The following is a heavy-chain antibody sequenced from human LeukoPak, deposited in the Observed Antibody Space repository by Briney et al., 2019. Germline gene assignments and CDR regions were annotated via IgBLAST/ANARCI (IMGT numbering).Heavy chain of an antibody. D-gene: IGHD2-2*01. Sequence: SVKVSCKASGYTFTSYGISWVRQAPGQGLEWMGWISAYNGNTNYAQKLQGRVTMTTDTSTSTAYMELRSLRSDDTAVYYCARAPYCSSTSCHVPADWFDPWGQGTLVTVSS. CDR1: GYTFTSYG. J-gene: IGHJ5*02. V-gene: IGHV1-18*01. CDR3: ARAPYCSSTSCHVPADWFDP. CDR2: ISAYNGNT.